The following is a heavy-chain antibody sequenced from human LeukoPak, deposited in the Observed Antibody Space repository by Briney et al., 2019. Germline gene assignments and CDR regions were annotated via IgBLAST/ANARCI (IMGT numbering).Heavy chain of an antibody. D-gene: IGHD3-3*01. CDR1: GFTFSSYA. V-gene: IGHV3-23*01. Sequence: GGSLRLSCAASGFTFSSYAMSWVRQAPGKELEWVSAISGSGGSTYYADSVKGRFTISRDNSKNTLYLQMNSLRAEDTAVYYCAKQIIRFLEWTGAYYGMDVWGQGTTVTASS. CDR3: AKQIIRFLEWTGAYYGMDV. J-gene: IGHJ6*02. CDR2: ISGSGGST.